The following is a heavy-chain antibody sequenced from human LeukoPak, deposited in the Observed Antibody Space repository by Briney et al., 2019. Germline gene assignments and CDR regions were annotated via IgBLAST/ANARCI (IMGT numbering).Heavy chain of an antibody. Sequence: PGGSLRLSCAASGFTFNVYSMNWVRQAPGKGLEGVSFISSSLDSSMYYADSVKGRFTISRDNAKNSLYLQMNSLRAEDTAVYYCARGVRDILSGYYTDYYFYYMDVWGKGTTVTVSS. CDR2: ISSSLDSSM. CDR1: GFTFNVYS. D-gene: IGHD3-3*01. J-gene: IGHJ6*03. V-gene: IGHV3-48*01. CDR3: ARGVRDILSGYYTDYYFYYMDV.